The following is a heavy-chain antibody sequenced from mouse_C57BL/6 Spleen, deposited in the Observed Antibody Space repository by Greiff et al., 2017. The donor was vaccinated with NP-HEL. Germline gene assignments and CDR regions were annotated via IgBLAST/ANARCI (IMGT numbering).Heavy chain of an antibody. V-gene: IGHV5-12*01. CDR2: ISNGGGST. Sequence: VQLKESGGGLVQPGGSLKLSCAASGFTFSDYYMYWVRQTPEKRLEWVAYISNGGGSTYYPDTVKGRFTISRDNAKNTLYLQMSRLKSEDTAMYYCARHVYYAMDYWGQGTSVTVSS. CDR1: GFTFSDYY. CDR3: ARHVYYAMDY. J-gene: IGHJ4*01.